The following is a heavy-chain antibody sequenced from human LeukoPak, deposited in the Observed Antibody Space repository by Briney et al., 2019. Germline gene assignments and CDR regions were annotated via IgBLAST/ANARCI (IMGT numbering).Heavy chain of an antibody. Sequence: PSETLSLTCTVSGDSISSSDYYWGWIRQSPGKGLEWIGSIYYSGSTYYNPSLKSRVTMSVYTSKNQFSLKLSSVTAADTAVYYCARDGRGHGGYDSPHYWGQGTLVTVSS. CDR2: IYYSGST. CDR3: ARDGRGHGGYDSPHY. J-gene: IGHJ4*02. V-gene: IGHV4-39*07. D-gene: IGHD5-12*01. CDR1: GDSISSSDYY.